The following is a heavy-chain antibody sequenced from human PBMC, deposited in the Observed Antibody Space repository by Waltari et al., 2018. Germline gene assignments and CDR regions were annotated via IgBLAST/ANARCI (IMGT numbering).Heavy chain of an antibody. J-gene: IGHJ4*02. Sequence: QLQLQESGPGLVKPSETLSPTCTVSGAPISSSSYYWGWIRQPPGKGLEWIGSVYYSGNTYYNPSLQSRVTISVDASKNQFSLKLNSVTAADTAVYYCARPDGLKRYFDYWGQGALVIVSS. CDR3: ARPDGLKRYFDY. V-gene: IGHV4-39*01. CDR2: VYYSGNT. D-gene: IGHD3-16*01. CDR1: GAPISSSSYY.